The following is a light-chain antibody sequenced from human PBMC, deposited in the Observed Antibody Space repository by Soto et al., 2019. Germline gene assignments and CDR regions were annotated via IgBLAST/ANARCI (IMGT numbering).Light chain of an antibody. CDR1: QRCSST. V-gene: IGKV3-15*01. Sequence: IVMTKSPATLYVSRGERVTLSCTASQRCSSTLAWYQHQPGQAPSLLSFGPSHRATGIPARFSGSGSGREFTLTISRLQSEDFAVYYCPQYHTWPPITFGPGTRLDIK. CDR3: PQYHTWPPIT. CDR2: GPS. J-gene: IGKJ5*01.